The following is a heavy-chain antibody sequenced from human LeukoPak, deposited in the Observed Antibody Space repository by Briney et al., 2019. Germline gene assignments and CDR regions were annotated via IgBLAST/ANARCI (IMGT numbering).Heavy chain of an antibody. CDR2: IGSSSSDI. V-gene: IGHV3-21*01. CDR1: GFIFSNHD. J-gene: IGHJ6*02. Sequence: GGSLRLSCAASGFIFSNHDMKWVRQAPGKGLEWVSYIGSSSSDIYYSDAVEGRFTISRDNARNSLFLEMNSLSAEDTAIYYCARERHSGKWLHTYYFSAMDVWGQGATVIVS. D-gene: IGHD3-3*01. CDR3: ARERHSGKWLHTYYFSAMDV.